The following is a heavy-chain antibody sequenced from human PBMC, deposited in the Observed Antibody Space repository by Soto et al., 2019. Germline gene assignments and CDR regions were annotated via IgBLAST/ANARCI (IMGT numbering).Heavy chain of an antibody. V-gene: IGHV3-23*01. CDR2: ISGSGGST. Sequence: GGSLRLSCAASGFTFSSYAMSWVRQAPGKGLEWVSAISGSGGSTYYADSVKGRFTISRDNSKNTLYLQMNSLRAEDTAVYYCANSGADLTGTVNYYYYYMDVWGKGTTVTVSS. CDR1: GFTFSSYA. D-gene: IGHD1-7*01. CDR3: ANSGADLTGTVNYYYYYMDV. J-gene: IGHJ6*03.